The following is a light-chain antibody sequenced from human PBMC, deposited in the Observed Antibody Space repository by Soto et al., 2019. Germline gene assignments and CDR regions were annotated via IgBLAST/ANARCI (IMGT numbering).Light chain of an antibody. CDR1: SSNIGGET. CDR2: GKT. V-gene: IGLV1-47*02. Sequence: QSVLTQPPSASGSPGQRVTISCSGSSSNIGGETVNWYQQVPGTAPKLLIYGKTQRPSGVPDRFSGSKSGTSVSLATSGLRSEDEAVYYCASWDDRLGAVIFGGGTKVTVL. CDR3: ASWDDRLGAVI. J-gene: IGLJ2*01.